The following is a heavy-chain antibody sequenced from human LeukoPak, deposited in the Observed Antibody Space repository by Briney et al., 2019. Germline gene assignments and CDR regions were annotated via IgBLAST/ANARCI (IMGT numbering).Heavy chain of an antibody. Sequence: ESLRLSCTASGFTFSNFWMGWVRQPPGKGLEWIGEINHSGSTNYNPSLKSRVTISVDTSKNQFSLKLSSVTAADTAVYYCARGVYCSSTSCPPHGAFDIWGQGTMVTVSS. V-gene: IGHV4-34*01. CDR3: ARGVYCSSTSCPPHGAFDI. CDR2: INHSGST. D-gene: IGHD2-2*01. CDR1: GFTFSNFW. J-gene: IGHJ3*02.